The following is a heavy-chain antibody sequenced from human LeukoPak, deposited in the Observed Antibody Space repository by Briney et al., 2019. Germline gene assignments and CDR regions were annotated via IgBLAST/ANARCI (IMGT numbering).Heavy chain of an antibody. V-gene: IGHV1-69*13. CDR3: ARAVAGGDAFDI. J-gene: IGHJ3*02. CDR1: GYTFTSYY. Sequence: SVKVSCKASGYTFTSYYMHWVRQAPGQGLEWMGGIIPIFGTANYAQKFQGRVTITADESTSTAYMELSSLRSEDTAVYYCARAVAGGDAFDIWGQGTMVTVSS. D-gene: IGHD6-19*01. CDR2: IIPIFGTA.